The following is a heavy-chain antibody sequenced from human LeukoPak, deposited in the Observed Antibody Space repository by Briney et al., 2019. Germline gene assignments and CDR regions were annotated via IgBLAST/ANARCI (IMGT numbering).Heavy chain of an antibody. V-gene: IGHV1-18*01. D-gene: IGHD2-2*01. CDR2: ISAYNGNT. Sequence: ASVKVSCKASGYTFTSYGISWVRQAPGQGLEWMGWISAYNGNTNYAQKLQGRVTMTTDTSTSTAYMELRSLRSDDTAVYYCARLQLLFDYYYMDVWGKGTTVTVSS. J-gene: IGHJ6*03. CDR3: ARLQLLFDYYYMDV. CDR1: GYTFTSYG.